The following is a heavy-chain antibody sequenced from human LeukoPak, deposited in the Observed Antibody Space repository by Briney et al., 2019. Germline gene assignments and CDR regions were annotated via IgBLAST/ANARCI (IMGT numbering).Heavy chain of an antibody. CDR2: IYSGGST. Sequence: GGSLRLSCAASGFTVSSNYMSWVRQAPGKGLEWVSVIYSGGSTYYADSVKGRFTVSRDNSKNTLYLQVNSLRAEDTAVYYCAKSPPPSSSWAGFDYWGQGTLVTVSS. CDR3: AKSPPPSSSWAGFDY. CDR1: GFTVSSNY. D-gene: IGHD6-13*01. J-gene: IGHJ4*02. V-gene: IGHV3-66*02.